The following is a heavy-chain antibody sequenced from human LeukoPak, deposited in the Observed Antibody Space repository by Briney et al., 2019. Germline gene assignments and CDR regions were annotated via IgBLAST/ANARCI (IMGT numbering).Heavy chain of an antibody. CDR2: INHSGST. V-gene: IGHV4-34*01. J-gene: IGHJ4*02. Sequence: SETLSLTCAVYGGSFSGYYWSWIRQPPGKGLEWIGEINHSGSTNYNPSLKSRVTISVDTSKNQFSLKLRSVTAADTAVYYCARGEITMVRGVPSLGYWGQGTLVTVSS. D-gene: IGHD3-10*01. CDR1: GGSFSGYY. CDR3: ARGEITMVRGVPSLGY.